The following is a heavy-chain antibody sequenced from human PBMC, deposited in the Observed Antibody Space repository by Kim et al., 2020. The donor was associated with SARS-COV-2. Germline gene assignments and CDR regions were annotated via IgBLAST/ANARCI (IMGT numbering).Heavy chain of an antibody. J-gene: IGHJ6*02. D-gene: IGHD3-16*02. V-gene: IGHV3-33*08. Sequence: GGSLRLSCAASGFTFSSYGMHWVRQAPGKGLEWVAVIWYDGSNKYYADSVKGRFTISRDNSKNTLYLQMNSLRAEDTAVYYCARDTGVGYDYVGGSYRSPPHYGMDIWGQGTTVTVSS. CDR2: IWYDGSNK. CDR3: ARDTGVGYDYVGGSYRSPPHYGMDI. CDR1: GFTFSSYG.